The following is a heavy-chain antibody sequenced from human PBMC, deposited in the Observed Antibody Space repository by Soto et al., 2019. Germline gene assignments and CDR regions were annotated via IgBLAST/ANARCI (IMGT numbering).Heavy chain of an antibody. CDR3: ARVTHQFTMVRGVIGYYYYGMDV. J-gene: IGHJ6*02. CDR2: IYYSGST. D-gene: IGHD3-10*01. CDR1: GGSISSYY. Sequence: KPSETLSLTCTVSGGSISSYYWSWIRQPPGKGLEWIGYIYYSGSTNYNPSLKSRVTISVDTSKNQFSLKLSSVTAADTAVYYCARVTHQFTMVRGVIGYYYYGMDVWGQGTTVTVSS. V-gene: IGHV4-59*01.